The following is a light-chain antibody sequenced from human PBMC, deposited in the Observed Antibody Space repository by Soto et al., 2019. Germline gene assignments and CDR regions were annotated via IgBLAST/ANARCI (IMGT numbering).Light chain of an antibody. J-gene: IGKJ2*01. V-gene: IGKV1-5*03. Sequence: DIQMTQSPSTLSASVGDRVTITCRASQSISSWLAWYQQKPGKAPKLLIYKASSLESGGPSRFSGSGSGTEFTLTISSLQPDDFATYYCQQYNSYWYTFGQGTKLEIK. CDR3: QQYNSYWYT. CDR2: KAS. CDR1: QSISSW.